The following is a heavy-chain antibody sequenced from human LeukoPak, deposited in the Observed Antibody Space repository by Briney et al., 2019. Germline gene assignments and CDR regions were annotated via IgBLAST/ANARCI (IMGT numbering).Heavy chain of an antibody. V-gene: IGHV4-39*01. D-gene: IGHD6-13*01. CDR2: FDNSGST. Sequence: SETLSLTCTVSGGSISSSSYNWGWIRQPPGKGLEWIGSFDNSGSTYYNPSLKSRVTISVDTSKDQFSLKLTSVTAADAAVYYCARPPGIAAAWFDPWGQGTLVTVSS. CDR3: ARPPGIAAAWFDP. CDR1: GGSISSSSYN. J-gene: IGHJ5*02.